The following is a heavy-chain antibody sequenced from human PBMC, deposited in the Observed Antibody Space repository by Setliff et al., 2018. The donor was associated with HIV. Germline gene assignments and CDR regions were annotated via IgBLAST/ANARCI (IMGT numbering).Heavy chain of an antibody. Sequence: GGSLRLSCAASGFTFSNYEMSWVRQAPGKGPEWVSYITGSGDTIYCADSVKGRFTMSRDNAKDSVYLQMNTLRVEDTAVYYCAREATPRHSSGWVYFDYWGQGMMVTVSS. J-gene: IGHJ4*02. CDR1: GFTFSNYE. CDR2: ITGSGDTI. CDR3: AREATPRHSSGWVYFDY. D-gene: IGHD6-19*01. V-gene: IGHV3-48*03.